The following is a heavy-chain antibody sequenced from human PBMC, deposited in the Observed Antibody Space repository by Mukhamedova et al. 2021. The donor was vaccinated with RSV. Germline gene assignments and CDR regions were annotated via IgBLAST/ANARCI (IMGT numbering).Heavy chain of an antibody. CDR3: ASHWGPRGRYPNFDY. J-gene: IGHJ4*02. D-gene: IGHD1-26*01. Sequence: GLEWVANIKQDGSEKYYVDSVKGRFTISRDNAKNSLYLQMNSLRAEDTAVYYCASHWGPRGRYPNFDYWGQGTLVTVSS. V-gene: IGHV3-7*01. CDR2: IKQDGSEK.